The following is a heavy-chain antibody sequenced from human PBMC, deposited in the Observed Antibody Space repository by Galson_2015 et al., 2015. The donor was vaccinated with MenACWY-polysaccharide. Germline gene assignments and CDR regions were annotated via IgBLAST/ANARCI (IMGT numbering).Heavy chain of an antibody. D-gene: IGHD3/OR15-3a*01. CDR2: MNPNRGNT. CDR1: GYKFSSYD. V-gene: IGHV1-8*01. Sequence: SVKVSCKASGYKFSSYDINWVRQASGQGLEWMALMNPNRGNTCYAQCFQGRIAMSRDTATSTAYLELRMLRYDDTAVYYCARMISRNHPCVDSWGQGVLVCVS. J-gene: IGHJ4*02. CDR3: ARMISRNHPCVDS.